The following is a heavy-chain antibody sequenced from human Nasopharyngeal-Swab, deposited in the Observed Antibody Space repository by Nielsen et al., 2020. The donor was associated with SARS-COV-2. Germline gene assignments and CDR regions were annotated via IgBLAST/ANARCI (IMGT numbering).Heavy chain of an antibody. Sequence: WIRQPPGKGLEWIGSIYYSGSTYYNPSLKSRVTISADTSKNQFSLKLSSVTAADTAVYYCARLKGDSGYSYGYYLRNWFDPWGQGTLVTVPQ. D-gene: IGHD5-18*01. J-gene: IGHJ5*02. CDR3: ARLKGDSGYSYGYYLRNWFDP. CDR2: IYYSGST. V-gene: IGHV4-39*01.